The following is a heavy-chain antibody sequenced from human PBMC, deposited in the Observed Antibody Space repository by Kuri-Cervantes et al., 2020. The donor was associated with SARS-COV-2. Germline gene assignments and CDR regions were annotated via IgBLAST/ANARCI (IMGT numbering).Heavy chain of an antibody. J-gene: IGHJ4*02. D-gene: IGHD7-27*01. V-gene: IGHV1-46*01. CDR3: ARDVGTKFSFDR. Sequence: ASVKVSCKASGYTFIAHYIHWVRQAPGQGLEWMAIINPDGGSANSAQKFQDRVRVTSDTSTTTVFMELTGLTSEDTALYFCARDVGTKFSFDRWGQGTLVTVSS. CDR1: GYTFIAHY. CDR2: INPDGGSA.